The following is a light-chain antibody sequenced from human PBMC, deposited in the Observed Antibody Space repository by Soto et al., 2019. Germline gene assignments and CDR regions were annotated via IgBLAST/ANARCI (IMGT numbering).Light chain of an antibody. J-gene: IGKJ1*01. CDR1: QSITNW. Sequence: DIQMTQSPSTLSASVGDRVTITCRASQSITNWLAWFQQKPGKAPKLLIYKASSLESGVPSRFSGSGSGTEFTLTISSLQPDDFATYYCQQYKTYSRTLGQGTKVDIK. V-gene: IGKV1-5*03. CDR2: KAS. CDR3: QQYKTYSRT.